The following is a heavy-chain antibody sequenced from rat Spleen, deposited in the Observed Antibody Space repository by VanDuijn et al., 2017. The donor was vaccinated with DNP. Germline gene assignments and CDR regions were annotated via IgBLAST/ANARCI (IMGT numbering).Heavy chain of an antibody. V-gene: IGHV5-7*01. Sequence: EVQLVESGGGLVQPGRSMKLSCADLGFTFSDYYMAWVRQAPTKGLEWVATISYDGSSTYYRDSVKGRFTISRDNAKNTLYLQMDSLRSEDTATYYCARRDYWGQGVMVTVSS. CDR1: GFTFSDYY. CDR3: ARRDY. CDR2: ISYDGSST. J-gene: IGHJ2*01.